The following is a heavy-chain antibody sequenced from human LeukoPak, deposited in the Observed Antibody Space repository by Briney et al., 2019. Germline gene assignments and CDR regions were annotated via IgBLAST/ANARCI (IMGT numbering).Heavy chain of an antibody. Sequence: ASVKVSCKASGGTFSSYAISWVRQAPGQGLEWMGGIIPIFGTANYAQKFQGRVTITVDESTSTAYMELSSLRSEDTAVYYCARTQYSSGWLNFDYWGQGTLVTVSS. V-gene: IGHV1-69*13. CDR1: GGTFSSYA. CDR2: IIPIFGTA. J-gene: IGHJ4*02. D-gene: IGHD6-19*01. CDR3: ARTQYSSGWLNFDY.